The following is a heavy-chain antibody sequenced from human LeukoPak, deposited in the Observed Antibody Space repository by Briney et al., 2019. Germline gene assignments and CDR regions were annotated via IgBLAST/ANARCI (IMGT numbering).Heavy chain of an antibody. CDR1: GGSISSYY. Sequence: SETLSLTCTVSGGSISSYYWSWIRQPPGKGLEWIGYIYYSGSTNYNPSLKSRVTISVDTSKNQFSLKLSSVTAADTAVYYCARQLHSSSWYGGFWGFDPWGQGTMVTVSS. J-gene: IGHJ5*02. CDR2: IYYSGST. V-gene: IGHV4-59*08. D-gene: IGHD6-13*01. CDR3: ARQLHSSSWYGGFWGFDP.